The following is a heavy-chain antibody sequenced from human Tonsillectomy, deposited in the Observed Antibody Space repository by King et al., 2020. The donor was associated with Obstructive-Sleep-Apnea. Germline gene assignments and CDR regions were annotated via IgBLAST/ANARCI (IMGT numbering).Heavy chain of an antibody. CDR2: ISAYNGNT. D-gene: IGHD2-21*02. CDR1: GYTFTSYG. Sequence: QLVQSGAEVKKPGASVKVSCKASGYTFTSYGISWVRQAPGQGLEWMGWISAYNGNTNYAQKLQGRVTMTTDTSTSTAYMELRSLRSDDTAVYYCAREFCFGGAGDCYPYYSSSGMDVWGQGTTVTVSS. V-gene: IGHV1-18*04. J-gene: IGHJ6*02. CDR3: AREFCFGGAGDCYPYYSSSGMDV.